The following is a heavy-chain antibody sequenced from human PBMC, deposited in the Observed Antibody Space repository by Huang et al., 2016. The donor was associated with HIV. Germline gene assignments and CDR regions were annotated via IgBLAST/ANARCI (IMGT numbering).Heavy chain of an antibody. Sequence: EVQLVQSGAEVKKPGESLNISCKGSGYNFPTYWIAWVRQMPGQGLELMGIIYPGDSDTRYCPSVKGEVTISVDKSIRTAYLQWSSLKASDTAMYYCARYSGSNNPGMDVWGQGTTVSV. D-gene: IGHD1-26*01. V-gene: IGHV5-51*01. CDR2: IYPGDSDT. CDR3: ARYSGSNNPGMDV. CDR1: GYNFPTYW. J-gene: IGHJ6*02.